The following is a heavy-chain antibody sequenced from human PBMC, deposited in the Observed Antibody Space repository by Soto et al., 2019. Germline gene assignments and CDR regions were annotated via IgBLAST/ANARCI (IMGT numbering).Heavy chain of an antibody. CDR2: INSDGSST. D-gene: IGHD2-21*02. J-gene: IGHJ6*02. CDR3: ARDQDVVVTAIRRSYYYYGMDV. V-gene: IGHV3-74*01. CDR1: GFTFSSYW. Sequence: GGSLRLSCAASGFTFSSYWMHWVRQAPGKGLVWVSRINSDGSSTSYADSVKGRFTISRDNAKNTPYLQMNSLRAEDTAVYYCARDQDVVVTAIRRSYYYYGMDVWGQGTTVTVSS.